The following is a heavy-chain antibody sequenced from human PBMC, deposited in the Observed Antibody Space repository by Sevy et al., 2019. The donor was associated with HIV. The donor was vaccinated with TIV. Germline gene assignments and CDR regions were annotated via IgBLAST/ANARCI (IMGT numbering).Heavy chain of an antibody. CDR2: ISGSDGTI. J-gene: IGHJ6*02. V-gene: IGHV3-11*01. D-gene: IGHD4-17*01. Sequence: LRLSCAASGFTFSDYYMSWIRQAPGKGLEWLAYISGSDGTIYYADSVKGRFTISRDNAKNSLYLQMNSLRAEDTAVYYCARDHVKDGDLGDYYYFAMDVWGQGTTVTVSS. CDR3: ARDHVKDGDLGDYYYFAMDV. CDR1: GFTFSDYY.